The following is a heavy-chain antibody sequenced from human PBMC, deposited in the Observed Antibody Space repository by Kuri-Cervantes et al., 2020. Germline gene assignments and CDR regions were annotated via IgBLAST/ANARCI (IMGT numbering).Heavy chain of an antibody. CDR1: GYTFTYRY. CDR2: ITPFNGNT. Sequence: SVKVSCKASGYTFTYRYLHWVRQAPGQALEWMGWITPFNGNTNYAQKFQDRVTITRDRSMSTAYMELSRLRSDDTAVYYCVKWVPLRVGSAVADYWGQGTLVTVSS. CDR3: VKWVPLRVGSAVADY. J-gene: IGHJ4*02. V-gene: IGHV1-45*02. D-gene: IGHD2-8*01.